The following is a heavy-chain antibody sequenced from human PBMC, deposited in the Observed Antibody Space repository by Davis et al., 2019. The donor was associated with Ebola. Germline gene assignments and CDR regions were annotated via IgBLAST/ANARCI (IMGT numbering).Heavy chain of an antibody. D-gene: IGHD2-21*02. CDR3: ARGARGDFYSSYDF. CDR1: GGTFPNYA. Sequence: SVKVSCKVSGGTFPNYAMSWVRQAPGQGLEWVGGIIPIFASTKYVQKFQGRVTITADESTTTTYMELSSLRSEDSAMYYCARGARGDFYSSYDFWGQGTLVTVSS. J-gene: IGHJ4*02. V-gene: IGHV1-69*13. CDR2: IIPIFAST.